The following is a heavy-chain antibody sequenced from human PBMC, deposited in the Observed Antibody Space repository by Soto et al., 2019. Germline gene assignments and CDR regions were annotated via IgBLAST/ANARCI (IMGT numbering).Heavy chain of an antibody. CDR3: ARSMTTVVTLDY. CDR1: GGSISSSSYY. V-gene: IGHV4-39*01. J-gene: IGHJ4*02. D-gene: IGHD4-17*01. Sequence: SEALSLTCTVSGGSISSSSYYWGWIRQPPGKGLEWIGSIYYSGSTYYNPSLKSRVTISVDTSKNQFSLKLSSVTAADTAVYYCARSMTTVVTLDYWGQGTLVTVS. CDR2: IYYSGST.